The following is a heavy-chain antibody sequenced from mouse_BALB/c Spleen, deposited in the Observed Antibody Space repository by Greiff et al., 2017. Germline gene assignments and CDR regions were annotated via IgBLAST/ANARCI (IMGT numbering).Heavy chain of an antibody. CDR1: GFNIKDTY. D-gene: IGHD2-2*01. CDR3: ARDGYDVWFAY. J-gene: IGHJ3*01. CDR2: IDPANGNT. V-gene: IGHV14-3*02. Sequence: SGAELVKPGASVKLSCTASGFNIKDTYMHWVKQRPEQGLEWIGRIDPANGNTKYDPKFQGKATITADTSSNTAYLQLSSLTSEDTAVYYCARDGYDVWFAYWGQGTLVTVSA.